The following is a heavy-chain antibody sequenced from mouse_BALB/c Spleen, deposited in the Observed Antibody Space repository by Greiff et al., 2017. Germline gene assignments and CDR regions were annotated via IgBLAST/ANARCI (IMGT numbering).Heavy chain of an antibody. CDR1: GYTFTSYY. Sequence: QVQLQQSGPELVKPGASVKMSCKASGYTFTSYYIHWVKQRPGQGLEWIGWIYPGDGSTKYNEKFKGKTTLTADKSSSTAYMLLSSLTSEDSAIYFCASDRYWFAYWGQGTLVTVSA. V-gene: IGHV1S56*01. D-gene: IGHD2-14*01. CDR3: ASDRYWFAY. J-gene: IGHJ3*01. CDR2: IYPGDGST.